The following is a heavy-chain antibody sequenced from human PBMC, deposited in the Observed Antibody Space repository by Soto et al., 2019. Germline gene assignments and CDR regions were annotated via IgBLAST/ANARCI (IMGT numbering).Heavy chain of an antibody. CDR1: GFTFSDYS. CDR3: ARDYSSSGIY. CDR2: ISSSSYI. V-gene: IGHV3-21*01. Sequence: GGSLRLSCGASGFTFSDYSMNWVRQAPGKGLEWVSSISSSSYIYYADSVKGRFTISRDNAKNSLYLQMNSLRAEDTAVYYCARDYSSSGIYWGQGTLVTVSS. J-gene: IGHJ4*02. D-gene: IGHD3-10*01.